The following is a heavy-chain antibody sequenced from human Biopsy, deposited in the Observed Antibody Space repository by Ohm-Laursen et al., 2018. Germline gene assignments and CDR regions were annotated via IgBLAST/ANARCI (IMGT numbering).Heavy chain of an antibody. Sequence: PGTLSLTCTVSGGSFTGHYWTWIRQPPGKGLEWIGHISHTGYTSYKSSLKSRVTISLDTSRKHFSLRLTFLAAADTAVYYCARGSNEYGGLYFPHWGQGTLVTVSS. CDR3: ARGSNEYGGLYFPH. J-gene: IGHJ1*01. D-gene: IGHD4-23*01. CDR2: ISHTGYT. V-gene: IGHV4-59*11. CDR1: GGSFTGHY.